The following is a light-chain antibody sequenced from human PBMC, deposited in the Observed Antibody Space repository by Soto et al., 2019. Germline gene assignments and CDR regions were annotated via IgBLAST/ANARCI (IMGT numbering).Light chain of an antibody. V-gene: IGKV3-11*01. J-gene: IGKJ1*01. CDR2: DTT. CDR3: QQYGNPPQT. CDR1: QSVKSH. Sequence: EIVLTQSPATLSLSPGEKATLSCRASQSVKSHVAWYQLKPGQSPRLLIFDTTNRATGTPTRFSGSGSGTDFTLTISRLEPEDFGVFYCQQYGNPPQTFGQGTRVEV.